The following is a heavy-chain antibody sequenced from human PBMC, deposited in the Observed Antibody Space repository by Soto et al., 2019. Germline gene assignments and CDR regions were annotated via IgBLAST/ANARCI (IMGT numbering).Heavy chain of an antibody. Sequence: XSVKVSCKASVYTFTGYYMHWVRQAPGQGFEWMGRISPKSGGTNYAQKFQGRVAMTWDTSLNTAYMELSSLISEDTAVYYCARPPGYISDWYYFDLWGQGTLVTVSS. CDR3: ARPPGYISDWYYFDL. D-gene: IGHD6-19*01. V-gene: IGHV1-2*02. CDR2: ISPKSGGT. J-gene: IGHJ4*02. CDR1: VYTFTGYY.